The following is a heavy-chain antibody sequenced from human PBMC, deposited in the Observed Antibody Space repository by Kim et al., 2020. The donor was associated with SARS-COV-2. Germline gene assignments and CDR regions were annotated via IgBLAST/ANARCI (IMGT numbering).Heavy chain of an antibody. CDR1: GFIFSNYA. CDR2: TLFDESNK. Sequence: GGSLRLSCVGSGFIFSNYAMHWVRRAQGKGLEWVSATLFDESNKYYADFAKGRFTISRDNFKNMLFLQMNSLSPEDTAVYFCAKDRFGSGTNYCDSWGQG. V-gene: IGHV3-30*18. D-gene: IGHD3-10*01. J-gene: IGHJ4*02. CDR3: AKDRFGSGTNYCDS.